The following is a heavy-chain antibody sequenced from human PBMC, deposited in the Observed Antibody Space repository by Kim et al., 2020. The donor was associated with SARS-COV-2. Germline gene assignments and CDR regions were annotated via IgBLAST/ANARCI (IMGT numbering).Heavy chain of an antibody. J-gene: IGHJ4*02. Sequence: VKGRFTISRDDSKNTLYLQMNSPKTEDTAVYYCTTENYYYGSGSYFTFDYWGQGTLVTVSS. CDR3: TTENYYYGSGSYFTFDY. D-gene: IGHD3-10*01. V-gene: IGHV3-15*01.